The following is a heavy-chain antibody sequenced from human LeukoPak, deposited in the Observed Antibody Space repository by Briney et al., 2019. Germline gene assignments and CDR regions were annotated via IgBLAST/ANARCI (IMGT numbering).Heavy chain of an antibody. V-gene: IGHV3-7*01. D-gene: IGHD2-2*01. CDR1: GFTFNRHW. J-gene: IGHJ4*02. CDR2: VNPDMSEK. Sequence: GGSLRLSCAASGFTFNRHWMTGGRRAPGKGREWIASVNPDMSEKNYVASVKGRFTISRDKVKNSLYLQMNSLRGDDTAVYYCARDGLPVALDKWGQGTLVTVSS. CDR3: ARDGLPVALDK.